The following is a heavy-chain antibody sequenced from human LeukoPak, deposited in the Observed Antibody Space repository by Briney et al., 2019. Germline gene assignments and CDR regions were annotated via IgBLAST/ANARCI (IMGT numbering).Heavy chain of an antibody. Sequence: PSETLSLTCAVYGGSFSGCYWSWIRQPPGKGLEWIGEINHSGSTNYNPSLKSRVTISVDTSKNQFSLKLSSVTAADTAVYYCARGIGCSGGSCYSYWYFDLWGRGTLVTVSS. D-gene: IGHD2-15*01. CDR2: INHSGST. V-gene: IGHV4-34*01. CDR3: ARGIGCSGGSCYSYWYFDL. CDR1: GGSFSGCY. J-gene: IGHJ2*01.